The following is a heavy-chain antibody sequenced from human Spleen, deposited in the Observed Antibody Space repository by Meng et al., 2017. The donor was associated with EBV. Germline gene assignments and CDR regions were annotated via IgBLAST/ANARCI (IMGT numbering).Heavy chain of an antibody. CDR3: ARHVDIVATSFDY. D-gene: IGHD5-12*01. J-gene: IGHJ4*02. CDR1: GYAFTTHG. V-gene: IGHV1-18*01. CDR2: INAYNGNT. Sequence: QVQLVQSGAEVRKPGASVKVSCKASGYAFTTHGISWVRQAPGQGLEWMGWINAYNGNTDYSHKLQGRVTMTTDTSTSTAYMELRSLRSDDTALYYCARHVDIVATSFDYWGQGPLVTVSS.